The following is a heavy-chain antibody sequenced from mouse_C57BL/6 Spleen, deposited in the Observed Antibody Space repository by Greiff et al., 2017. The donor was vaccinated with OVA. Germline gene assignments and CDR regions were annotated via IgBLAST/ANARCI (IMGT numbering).Heavy chain of an antibody. CDR2: ISSGGDYI. CDR1: GFTFSSYA. Sequence: DVMLVESGEGLVKPGGSLKLSCAASGFTFSSYAMSWVRQTPEKRLEWVAYISSGGDYIYYADTVKGRFTISRDNARNTLYLQMSSLKSEDTAMYYCTREDYYGSSSAYWGQGTLVTVSA. D-gene: IGHD1-1*01. V-gene: IGHV5-9-1*02. CDR3: TREDYYGSSSAY. J-gene: IGHJ3*01.